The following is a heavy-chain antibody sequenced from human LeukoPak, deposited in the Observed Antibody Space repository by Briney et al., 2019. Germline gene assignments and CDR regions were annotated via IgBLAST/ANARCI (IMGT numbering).Heavy chain of an antibody. V-gene: IGHV3-23*01. CDR1: GFTFSSYA. CDR2: ISGSGGTS. CDR3: AKTLQGMAVVITTPFDY. D-gene: IGHD3-22*01. Sequence: GGSLRLSCAASGFTFSSYAMSWVRQAPGKGLEWVSGISGSGGTSYYADSVKGRFTISRDNSKNTLYLQMNTLRAEDTAVYYCAKTLQGMAVVITTPFDYWGQGTLVTVSS. J-gene: IGHJ4*02.